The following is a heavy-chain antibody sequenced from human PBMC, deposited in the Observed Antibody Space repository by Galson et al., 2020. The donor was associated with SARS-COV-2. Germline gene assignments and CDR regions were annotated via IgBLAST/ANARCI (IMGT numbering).Heavy chain of an antibody. CDR2: IQYTGTT. CDR1: GSSITNGDDY. Sequence: ASETLSLTCAVSGSSITNGDDYWAWIRQPPGKGLEWIGYIQYTGTTYYNPSLRSRLTMSLDTSKNQFSLKLSSVAAADTAVYFCAAHYDFLTVAIDYWGHGSLVTVSS. D-gene: IGHD3-9*01. J-gene: IGHJ4*01. V-gene: IGHV4-30-4*01. CDR3: AAHYDFLTVAIDY.